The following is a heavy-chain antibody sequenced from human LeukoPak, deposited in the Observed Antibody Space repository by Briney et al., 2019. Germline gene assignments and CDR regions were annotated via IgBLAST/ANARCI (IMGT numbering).Heavy chain of an antibody. CDR2: LTDSGDAT. CDR3: AKREGVGTTIGH. Sequence: GGSLRLSCATSGFTFSTYWMHWVRQAPGTGLEWVGSLTDSGDATYYADSVKGRLTISRDNSNSTLYLHISGLRDEDTAVYYCAKREGVGTTIGHWGQGTLVTVSS. D-gene: IGHD1-26*01. V-gene: IGHV3-23*01. CDR1: GFTFSTYW. J-gene: IGHJ4*02.